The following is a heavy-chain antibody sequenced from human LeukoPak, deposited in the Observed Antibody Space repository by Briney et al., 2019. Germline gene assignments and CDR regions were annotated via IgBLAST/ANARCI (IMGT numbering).Heavy chain of an antibody. CDR3: ARDSDSSSPAWFDP. CDR1: GGSFSGYY. D-gene: IGHD6-6*01. CDR2: IYHSGST. V-gene: IGHV4-34*01. Sequence: SETLSLTCAVYGGSFSGYYWSWIRQPPGKGLEWIGEIYHSGSTNYNPSLKSRVTISVDKSKNQFSLKLSSVTAADTAVYYCARDSDSSSPAWFDPWGQGTLVTVSS. J-gene: IGHJ5*02.